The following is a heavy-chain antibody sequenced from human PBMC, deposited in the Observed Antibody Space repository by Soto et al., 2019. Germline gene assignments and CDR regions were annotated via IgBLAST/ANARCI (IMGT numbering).Heavy chain of an antibody. CDR1: GLTFSSSA. D-gene: IGHD3-9*01. CDR3: AKESYDILTGYHQGVFDY. V-gene: IGHV3-23*01. Sequence: GGSLRHFCAVSGLTFSSSAMRWVRRAPGKGLEWVSAISGSGGSTYYADSVKGRFTISRDNSKNTLYLQMNSLRAEDTAVYYCAKESYDILTGYHQGVFDYWGQVT. J-gene: IGHJ4*02. CDR2: ISGSGGST.